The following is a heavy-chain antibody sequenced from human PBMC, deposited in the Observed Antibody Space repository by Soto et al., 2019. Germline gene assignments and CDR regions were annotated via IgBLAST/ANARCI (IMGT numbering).Heavy chain of an antibody. CDR2: MDPKTGNT. J-gene: IGHJ4*02. Sequence: ASVKVSCKASGYSFTSYDINWVRQATGQGLEWMGWMDPKTGNTDYGQKFQGRVTMTRNTSISTAYMELSSPTSEDTAVYYCARGRGWRDYWGQGTLVTVYS. D-gene: IGHD6-19*01. CDR3: ARGRGWRDY. V-gene: IGHV1-8*01. CDR1: GYSFTSYD.